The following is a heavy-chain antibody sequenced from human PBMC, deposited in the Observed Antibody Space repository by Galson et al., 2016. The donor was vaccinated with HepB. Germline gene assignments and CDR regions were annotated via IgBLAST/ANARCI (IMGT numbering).Heavy chain of an antibody. CDR3: ARDGLGGGWRLGGMDV. V-gene: IGHV3-21*01. CDR2: ISSSSSYI. CDR1: GFTFSSYS. Sequence: SLRLSCAASGFTFSSYSMNWVRQAPGKGLEWVSSISSSSSYIYYADSLKGRFTISRDNAKNSLYLQMNSLRAEDTAVYYCARDGLGGGWRLGGMDVWGQGTTVTVSS. D-gene: IGHD3-16*01. J-gene: IGHJ6*02.